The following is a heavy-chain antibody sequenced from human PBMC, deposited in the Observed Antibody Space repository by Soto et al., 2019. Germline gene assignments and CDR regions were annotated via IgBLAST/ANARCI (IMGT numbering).Heavy chain of an antibody. CDR2: IYYSGST. CDR1: GGSISSGGYY. V-gene: IGHV4-31*03. D-gene: IGHD5-18*01. Sequence: SETLSLTCTVSGGSISSGGYYWSWIRQHPGKGLEWIGYIYYSGSTYYNPSLKSRVTISVDTSKSQFSLKLSSVTAADTAVYYCARVDTAMIKTRRLEYNWFDPWGQGTLVTVSS. J-gene: IGHJ5*02. CDR3: ARVDTAMIKTRRLEYNWFDP.